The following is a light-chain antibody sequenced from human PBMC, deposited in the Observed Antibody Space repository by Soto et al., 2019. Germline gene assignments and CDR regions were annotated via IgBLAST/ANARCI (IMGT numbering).Light chain of an antibody. CDR2: GNS. CDR1: SSNIGAGYD. J-gene: IGLJ1*01. V-gene: IGLV1-40*01. Sequence: QSVLTQPPSVYGAPGQRVTISCTGSSSNIGAGYDVHWYQQLPGTAPKLLIYGNSNRPSGVPDRFSGSKSGTSASLAITGLQAEDEADYYCQSYDSSLPYVFGTGTKLTVL. CDR3: QSYDSSLPYV.